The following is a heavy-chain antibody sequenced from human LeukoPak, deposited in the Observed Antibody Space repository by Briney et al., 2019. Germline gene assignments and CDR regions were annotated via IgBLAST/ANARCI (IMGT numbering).Heavy chain of an antibody. J-gene: IGHJ4*02. CDR3: ASHGSYYDYVWGSYRYEDY. Sequence: SETLSLTCTVSVGFISSYNWSWLREPPGEALEGIRYICYSGSTNYNPSLKSRVTISVDTSKNQFTLKLSFVTAADTAVYYCASHGSYYDYVWGSYRYEDYWGQGTLVTVSS. CDR1: VGFISSYN. CDR2: ICYSGST. V-gene: IGHV4-59*08. D-gene: IGHD3-16*02.